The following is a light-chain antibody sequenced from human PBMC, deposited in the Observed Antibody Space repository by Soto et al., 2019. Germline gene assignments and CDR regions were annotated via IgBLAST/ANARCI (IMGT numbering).Light chain of an antibody. CDR2: DAS. CDR1: QSVRTN. J-gene: IGKJ2*01. Sequence: EIVMTQSPVTLSVPPGERAILSCRASQSVRTNLAWYQQKLGQPARLLIYDASTRATGIPARFSGSGSGTEFALSISSLQSEDFATYYCQQYDGWPPGYTFGQGTKLESK. CDR3: QQYDGWPPGYT. V-gene: IGKV3-15*01.